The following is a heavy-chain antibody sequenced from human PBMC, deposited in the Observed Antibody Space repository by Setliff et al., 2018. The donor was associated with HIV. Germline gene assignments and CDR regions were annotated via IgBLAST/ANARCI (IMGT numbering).Heavy chain of an antibody. CDR3: ARSFGWGAFNV. D-gene: IGHD6-19*01. V-gene: IGHV4-61*01. CDR1: GASIRSDRMY. J-gene: IGHJ3*01. CDR2: ISFAGHI. Sequence: TSETLSLTCSVSGASIRSDRMYWSWIRRPPGQRLEWIGFISFAGHINYNPSLSSRVTVSRDTSRNQFSMTLTSVTAADTAVYYCARSFGWGAFNVWGQGTVVTV.